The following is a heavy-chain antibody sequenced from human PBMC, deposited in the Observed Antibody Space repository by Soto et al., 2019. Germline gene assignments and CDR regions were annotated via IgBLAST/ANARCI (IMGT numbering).Heavy chain of an antibody. V-gene: IGHV4-59*01. CDR3: ASSGAGGGYYGMDV. Sequence: QVQLQESGPGLVKPSETLSLTCTVSGGSISSYYWSWIRQPPGKGLEWIGYIYYSGSTNYNPSLKRRVTLSVDTSRNQFSLKLSSVTAADTAVYYCASSGAGGGYYGMDVWGQGTTVTVSS. CDR1: GGSISSYY. J-gene: IGHJ6*02. D-gene: IGHD3-10*01. CDR2: IYYSGST.